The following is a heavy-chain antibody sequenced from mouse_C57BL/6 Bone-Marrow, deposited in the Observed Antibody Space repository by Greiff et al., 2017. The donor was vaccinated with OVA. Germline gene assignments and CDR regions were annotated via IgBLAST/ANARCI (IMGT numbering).Heavy chain of an antibody. D-gene: IGHD1-1*01. CDR1: GYTFTSYW. Sequence: QVQLKQPGAELVKPGASVKLSCKASGYTFTSYWMHWVKQRPGQGLEWIGMIHPNSGSTNYNEKFQSKATLPVDKSSSTADMQLSRLTSEDSAVYYCARGYGSSDFYWYFDVWGTGTTVTVSS. V-gene: IGHV1-64*01. J-gene: IGHJ1*03. CDR3: ARGYGSSDFYWYFDV. CDR2: IHPNSGST.